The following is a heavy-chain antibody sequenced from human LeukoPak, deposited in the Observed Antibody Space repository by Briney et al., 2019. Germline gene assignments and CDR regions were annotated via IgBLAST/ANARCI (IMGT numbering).Heavy chain of an antibody. Sequence: ASVKVSCKASGHTFTSYDINWVRQATGQGLEWMGWMNPNSGNTGYAQKFQGRVTMTRNTSISTAYMELSSLRSEDTAVYYCARGYCSSTSCYPEAEYFQHWGQGTLVTVSS. CDR3: ARGYCSSTSCYPEAEYFQH. CDR2: MNPNSGNT. D-gene: IGHD2-2*01. J-gene: IGHJ1*01. CDR1: GHTFTSYD. V-gene: IGHV1-8*01.